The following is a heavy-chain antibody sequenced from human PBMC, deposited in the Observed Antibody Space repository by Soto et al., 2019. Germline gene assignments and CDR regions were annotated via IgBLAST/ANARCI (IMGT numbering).Heavy chain of an antibody. Sequence: PVGSLRLSCAASGFTFSSYEMNWVRQAPGKGLEWVSYISSSGNTIYYADSVKGRFTISRDNAKNPLYLQMNSLRAEDTAVYYCASGIRGYSYGVDYWGQGTLVTVSS. CDR2: ISSSGNTI. V-gene: IGHV3-48*03. CDR3: ASGIRGYSYGVDY. J-gene: IGHJ4*02. D-gene: IGHD5-18*01. CDR1: GFTFSSYE.